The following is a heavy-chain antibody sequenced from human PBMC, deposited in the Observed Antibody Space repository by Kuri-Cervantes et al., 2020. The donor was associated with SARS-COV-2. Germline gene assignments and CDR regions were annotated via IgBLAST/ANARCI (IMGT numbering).Heavy chain of an antibody. Sequence: ASVKVSCKASGYTFTSYGISWVRQAPGQGLEWMGWISAYNGNTNYAQKLQGRVTMTADTSTSTAYMELRSLRSDDTAVYYCARGPGSYHIWYYFDSWGQGTLVTVSS. CDR3: ARGPGSYHIWYYFDS. J-gene: IGHJ4*02. CDR1: GYTFTSYG. CDR2: ISAYNGNT. V-gene: IGHV1-18*01. D-gene: IGHD1-26*01.